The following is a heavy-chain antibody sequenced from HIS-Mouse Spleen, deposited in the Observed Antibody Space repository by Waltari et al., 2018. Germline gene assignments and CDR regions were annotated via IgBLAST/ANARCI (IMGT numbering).Heavy chain of an antibody. J-gene: IGHJ4*02. V-gene: IGHV4-34*01. CDR2: INHSGRT. CDR1: GGSFCGYY. D-gene: IGHD1-1*01. Sequence: VQLLQWGAGLVKPSETLSLTCASYGGSFCGYYCSWIRQPPGKGLEWIGEINHSGRTNYNPSLKSRVTISVDTSKNQFSLKLSSVTAADTAVYYCARGELERLDYWGQGTLVTVSS. CDR3: ARGELERLDY.